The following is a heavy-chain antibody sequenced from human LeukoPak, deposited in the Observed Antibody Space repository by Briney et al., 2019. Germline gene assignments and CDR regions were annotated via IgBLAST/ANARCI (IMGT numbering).Heavy chain of an antibody. CDR2: IRTEADRFAT. CDR3: TRHGRGSVNVFDV. D-gene: IGHD1-26*01. CDR1: GFTLCGSA. V-gene: IGHV3-73*01. J-gene: IGHJ3*01. Sequence: QPGGSLKLSCAASGFTLCGSAMHWVRQASGKGREWVARIRTEADRFATAYSASAEGRFTITRGDSHNTAYLQMKSRKTEATAVFYWTRHGRGSVNVFDVWGQGTMVTVSS.